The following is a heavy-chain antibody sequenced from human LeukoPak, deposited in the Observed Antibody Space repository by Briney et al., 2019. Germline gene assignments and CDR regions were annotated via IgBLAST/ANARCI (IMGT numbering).Heavy chain of an antibody. CDR2: IYYSGST. CDR1: GGSISSYY. Sequence: SETLSLTCTVSGGSISSYYWSWIRQPPGKGLEWIGYIYYSGSTNYNPSLKSRVTISVDTSKNQFSLKLSSVTAADTAVYYRARGREWLFYFDYWGQGTLVTVSS. CDR3: ARGREWLFYFDY. V-gene: IGHV4-59*01. J-gene: IGHJ4*02. D-gene: IGHD6-19*01.